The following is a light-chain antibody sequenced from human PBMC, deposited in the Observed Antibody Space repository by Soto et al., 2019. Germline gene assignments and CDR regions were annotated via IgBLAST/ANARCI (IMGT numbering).Light chain of an antibody. V-gene: IGKV3-11*01. CDR1: QNISNY. CDR3: QQRSNWPRT. J-gene: IGKJ1*01. Sequence: IVLTQSPATLSLPPGKRATLSCRASQNISNYLIWYRQKPGQAPRLLIYDVSNGAAGIPARFSGSGSGTDFTLTISSLEPEDFAVYYCQQRSNWPRTVGQGTKVDIK. CDR2: DVS.